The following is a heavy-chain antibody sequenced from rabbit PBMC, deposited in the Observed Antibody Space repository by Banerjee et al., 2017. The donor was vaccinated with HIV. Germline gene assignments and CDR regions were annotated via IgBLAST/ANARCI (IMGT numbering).Heavy chain of an antibody. Sequence: QEQLEESGGDLVKPEGSLTLTCTASGFSFSANYSICWVRQAPGQGLEWIACISAGGSGSTYYATWAKGRFAISKTSSTTVTLQLNSLTAADTATYFCARVIIRAGFYFALWGQGTLVTVS. V-gene: IGHV1S45*01. CDR1: GFSFSANYS. CDR2: ISAGGSGST. CDR3: ARVIIRAGFYFAL. D-gene: IGHD7-1*01. J-gene: IGHJ4*01.